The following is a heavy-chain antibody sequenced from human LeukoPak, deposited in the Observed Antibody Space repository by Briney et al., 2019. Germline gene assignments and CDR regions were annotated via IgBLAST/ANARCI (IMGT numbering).Heavy chain of an antibody. V-gene: IGHV4-59*01. Sequence: SETLSLTCTVSGGSISSYYWGWIRQPPGKGLEWIGYIYDSGSTNYNPSLKSRVTISVDTSKNQFSLKLSSVTAADTAVYYCARVGGTNYYYYGMDVWGQGTTVTVSS. D-gene: IGHD1-1*01. CDR1: GGSISSYY. CDR2: IYDSGST. J-gene: IGHJ6*02. CDR3: ARVGGTNYYYYGMDV.